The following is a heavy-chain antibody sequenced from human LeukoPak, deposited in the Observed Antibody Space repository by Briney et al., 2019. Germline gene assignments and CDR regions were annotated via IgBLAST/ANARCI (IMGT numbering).Heavy chain of an antibody. CDR1: GFTFSSYG. CDR2: IRYDGTNK. Sequence: GGSLRLSCAASGFTFSSYGMHWVRQAPGKGLEWVALIRYDGTNKYYADSVKGRFTISRDNAKNSLYLQMNSLRAEDTAVYYCARGEDDAFDIWGQGTMVTVSS. J-gene: IGHJ3*02. CDR3: ARGEDDAFDI. V-gene: IGHV3-33*01.